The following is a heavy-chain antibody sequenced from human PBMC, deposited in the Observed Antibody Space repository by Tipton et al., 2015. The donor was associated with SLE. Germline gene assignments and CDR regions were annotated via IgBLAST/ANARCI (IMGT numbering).Heavy chain of an antibody. CDR2: IYYSGST. CDR3: ARVRGRGYFQH. J-gene: IGHJ1*01. CDR1: GGSISSYY. Sequence: TLSLTCTVSGGSISSYYWSWIRQPPGKGLEWIGYIYYSGSTNYNPSLKSRVTISVDTPKNQFSLKLSSVTAADTAVYYCARVRGRGYFQHWGQGTLVTVSS. D-gene: IGHD3-10*01. V-gene: IGHV4-59*01.